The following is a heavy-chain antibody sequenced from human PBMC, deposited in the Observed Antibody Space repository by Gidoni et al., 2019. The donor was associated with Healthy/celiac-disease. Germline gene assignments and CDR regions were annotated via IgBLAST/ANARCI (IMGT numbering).Heavy chain of an antibody. CDR3: AYQEQTDAFDI. J-gene: IGHJ3*02. CDR2: ISGSGDNT. V-gene: IGHV3-23*01. D-gene: IGHD2-2*01. Sequence: VPLFESGGRLVQPGGSPRLSCEASGFTLSSYAMSWVRQAPGKGLAWVSAISGSGDNTYYEDSVEGRLTISGDNCKNTLYLRMESLSAEDTAVYYCAYQEQTDAFDIWGQGTMVTVSS. CDR1: GFTLSSYA.